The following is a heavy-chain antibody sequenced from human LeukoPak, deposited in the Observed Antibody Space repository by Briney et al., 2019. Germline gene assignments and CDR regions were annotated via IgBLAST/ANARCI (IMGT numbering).Heavy chain of an antibody. CDR1: GDSISSNH. Sequence: SETLSLTCTVSGDSISSNHWSWIRQPPGKGLEWIGYISYSGSTSYNPSLKSRVTISVDTSKNQFSLKLSSVTAADTAVYYCARVGRGDHAWGSYSCDHWGQGTLVTVSS. CDR2: ISYSGST. V-gene: IGHV4-59*01. D-gene: IGHD3-16*01. J-gene: IGHJ4*02. CDR3: ARVGRGDHAWGSYSCDH.